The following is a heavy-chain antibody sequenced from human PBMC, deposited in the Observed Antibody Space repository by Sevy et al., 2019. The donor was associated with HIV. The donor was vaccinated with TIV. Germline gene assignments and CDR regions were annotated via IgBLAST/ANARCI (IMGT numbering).Heavy chain of an antibody. CDR3: ARHFPIVVVPAAIPDYYYMDV. CDR2: IYYSGST. CDR1: GGSISSYY. J-gene: IGHJ6*03. D-gene: IGHD2-2*02. Sequence: SETLSLTCTVSGGSISSYYWSWIRQPPGKGLEWIGYIYYSGSTNYNPSLKSRVTISVDTSKNQFSLKLSSVTAADTAVYYCARHFPIVVVPAAIPDYYYMDVWAKGTTVTVSS. V-gene: IGHV4-59*08.